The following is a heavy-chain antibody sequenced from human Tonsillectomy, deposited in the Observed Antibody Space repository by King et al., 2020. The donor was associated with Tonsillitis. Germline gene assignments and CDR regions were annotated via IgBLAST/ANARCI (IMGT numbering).Heavy chain of an antibody. D-gene: IGHD3-22*01. J-gene: IGHJ4*02. CDR2: IKQDGSEK. CDR1: GFTFSSYW. CDR3: ARDPTYYYDSSGYYYSHFDY. V-gene: IGHV3-7*04. Sequence: VQLVESGGGLVQPGGSLRLSCAASGFTFSSYWMTWVRQAPGKGLEWVANIKQDGSEKYYVDSVMGRFTISRDNAKNSLYLQMNSLRAEDTAVYYCARDPTYYYDSSGYYYSHFDYWGQGTLVTVSS.